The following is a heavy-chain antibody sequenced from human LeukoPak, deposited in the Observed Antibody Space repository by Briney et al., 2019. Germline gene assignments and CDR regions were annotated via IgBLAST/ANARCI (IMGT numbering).Heavy chain of an antibody. Sequence: GGSLRLSCAGSGFTFSTSWMHWVRQAPGQGLVWVSRINSDGSTINYADSVQGRFTISRDNAESTLYLQMNSLGAEDTAVYYCARAGYYRFDYWGQGTQVTVSS. J-gene: IGHJ4*02. CDR1: GFTFSTSW. V-gene: IGHV3-74*01. D-gene: IGHD4-11*01. CDR3: ARAGYYRFDY. CDR2: INSDGSTI.